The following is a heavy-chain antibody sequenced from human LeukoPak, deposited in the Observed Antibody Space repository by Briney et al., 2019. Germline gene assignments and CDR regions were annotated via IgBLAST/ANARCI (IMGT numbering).Heavy chain of an antibody. CDR3: ARDLYGYDPFDY. V-gene: IGHV4-4*07. Sequence: PSETLSLTCTVSADSINTYYWSWIRQPAGKGLEWIGRIYTSGSTNCNPSLKSRVSMSVDTSKNQFSLKLTSVTAADTAVYYCARDLYGYDPFDYWGQGTLVTVSS. J-gene: IGHJ4*02. D-gene: IGHD5-12*01. CDR2: IYTSGST. CDR1: ADSINTYY.